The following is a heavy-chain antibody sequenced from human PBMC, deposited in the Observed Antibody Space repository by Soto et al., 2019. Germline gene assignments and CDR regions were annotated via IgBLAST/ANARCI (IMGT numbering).Heavy chain of an antibody. Sequence: EVQLVESGGGLVQPGGTLRLSCEGSGFIFSTNWKSWVRQAPGKGLEWVANIKQDGSEKYYVDSVKGRFIISRDNTKNSLYLQMNSLRAEHTAVYYCVRDQGRSSGSKGDACDMCGQGTMVSVS. J-gene: IGHJ3*02. D-gene: IGHD1-26*01. CDR1: GFIFSTNW. CDR2: IKQDGSEK. CDR3: VRDQGRSSGSKGDACDM. V-gene: IGHV3-7*01.